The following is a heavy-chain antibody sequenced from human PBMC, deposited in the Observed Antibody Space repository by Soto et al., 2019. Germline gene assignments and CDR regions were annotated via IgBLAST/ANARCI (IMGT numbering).Heavy chain of an antibody. Sequence: SETLSLTCSVSGASISTIDLYWGWIRQPPGKGLEWVGSIHSSGGTYDSPSLESRVSIFVDTSKNQFSLNLTSVTAADTAIYYCVRHSVLREYFDYWGQGTLVTVSS. CDR3: VRHSVLREYFDY. V-gene: IGHV4-39*01. CDR2: IHSSGGT. CDR1: GASISTIDLY. D-gene: IGHD1-26*01. J-gene: IGHJ4*02.